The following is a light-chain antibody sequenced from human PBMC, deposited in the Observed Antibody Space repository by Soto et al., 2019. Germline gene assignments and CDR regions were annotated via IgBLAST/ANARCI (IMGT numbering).Light chain of an antibody. CDR2: EVS. CDR1: SSDVGAYNY. Sequence: QSVLTQPASVSASPGQSITISCTGTSSDVGAYNYVSWYQLHPGKAPKLMIYEVSDRPSGVSNRFSGSKSGNTASLTISGLQAEDEGDYYCSSYRSGDTLVFGGGTKVTVL. V-gene: IGLV2-14*01. CDR3: SSYRSGDTLV. J-gene: IGLJ2*01.